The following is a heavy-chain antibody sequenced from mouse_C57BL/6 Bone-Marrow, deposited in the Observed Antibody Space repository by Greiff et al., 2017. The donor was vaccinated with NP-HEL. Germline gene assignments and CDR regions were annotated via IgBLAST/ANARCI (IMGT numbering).Heavy chain of an antibody. D-gene: IGHD2-3*01. V-gene: IGHV5-4*01. CDR3: ARDHNGYSYYYAMDY. CDR2: ISDGGSYT. J-gene: IGHJ4*01. CDR1: GFTFSSYA. Sequence: VKLMESGGGLVKPGGSLKLSCAASGFTFSSYAMSLVRPTPEKRLEWVATISDGGSYTYYPDNVKGRFTSSRDNAKNNLYLQMSHLKSEDTAMYYCARDHNGYSYYYAMDYWGQGTSVTVSS.